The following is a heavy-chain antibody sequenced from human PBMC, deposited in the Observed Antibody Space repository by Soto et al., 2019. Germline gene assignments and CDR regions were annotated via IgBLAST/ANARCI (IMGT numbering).Heavy chain of an antibody. Sequence: ASLNVYCKASGYSFSNNHVTWVRQATGQGLEWMGWMNPGSGDTGYAQKFQGRVTMTRDISIATAYMELSSLRSDDTAIYYCARMATFGSLNWFDPWGQGTLVTVSS. J-gene: IGHJ5*02. CDR1: GYSFSNNH. V-gene: IGHV1-8*01. CDR3: ARMATFGSLNWFDP. D-gene: IGHD3-16*01. CDR2: MNPGSGDT.